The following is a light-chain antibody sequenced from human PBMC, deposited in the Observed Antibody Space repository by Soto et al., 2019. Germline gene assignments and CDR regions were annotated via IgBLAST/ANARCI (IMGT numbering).Light chain of an antibody. CDR3: QQYNSYWT. CDR2: SAS. J-gene: IGKJ1*01. Sequence: EIVLTQSPGTLSLSPGERATLFCRASQSVDSTYLAWYQQKPGQAPRLLIYSASSRATGVPDRFSGSGSGTEFTLTISSLQPDDFATYYCQQYNSYWTFGQGTKVEIK. CDR1: QSVDSTY. V-gene: IGKV3-20*01.